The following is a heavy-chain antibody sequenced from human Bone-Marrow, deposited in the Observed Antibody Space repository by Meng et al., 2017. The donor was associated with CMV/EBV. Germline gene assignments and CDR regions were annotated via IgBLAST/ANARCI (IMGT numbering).Heavy chain of an antibody. CDR2: IYYSGST. CDR3: ACTGGIVRYCTNGVCYHFDY. CDR1: GGSISSSSYY. D-gene: IGHD2-8*01. Sequence: SETLSLTCTVSGGSISSSSYYWGWIRQPPGKGLEWIGSIYYSGSTYYNPSLKSRVTISVDTSKNQFSLKLSSVTAADTAVYYCACTGGIVRYCTNGVCYHFDYWGQGTLVTSPQ. V-gene: IGHV4-39*07. J-gene: IGHJ4*02.